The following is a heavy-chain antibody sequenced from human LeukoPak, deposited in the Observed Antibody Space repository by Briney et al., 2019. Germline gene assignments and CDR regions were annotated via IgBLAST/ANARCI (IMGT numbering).Heavy chain of an antibody. J-gene: IGHJ3*02. CDR3: ARDYDYVWGSQSDAFDI. D-gene: IGHD3-16*01. V-gene: IGHV1-18*01. Sequence: ASVKVSCKASGYTFTSYGISWVRQAPGQGLEWMGWISAYNGNTNYAQKLQGRVTMTTDTSTSTAYMELRSLRSDDTAVYYCARDYDYVWGSQSDAFDIWGQGTMVTVSS. CDR2: ISAYNGNT. CDR1: GYTFTSYG.